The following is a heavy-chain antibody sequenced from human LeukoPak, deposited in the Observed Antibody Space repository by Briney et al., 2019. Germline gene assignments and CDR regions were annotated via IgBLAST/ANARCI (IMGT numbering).Heavy chain of an antibody. V-gene: IGHV4-59*01. Sequence: SETLSLTCTVSGGSISRYYWSWIRQPPGKGLEWIGYIYYSGSTNYNPSLKSRVTISVDTSKNQFSLKLTSVTAADTAVYYCARWARGYSYGSGFDPWGQGTLVTVSS. CDR1: GGSISRYY. CDR3: ARWARGYSYGSGFDP. CDR2: IYYSGST. D-gene: IGHD5-18*01. J-gene: IGHJ5*02.